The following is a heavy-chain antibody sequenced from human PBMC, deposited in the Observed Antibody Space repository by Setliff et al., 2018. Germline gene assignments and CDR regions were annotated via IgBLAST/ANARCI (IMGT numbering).Heavy chain of an antibody. CDR3: ARDPGFHSGTWSLDS. D-gene: IGHD2-21*01. Sequence: PSETLSLTCSLSGVTIGGNNYYYWAWIRQPPGKGLEWVGSVSFSGSAYFSPSLKSRVAISLDTSTNVFSLKLSSLIAADTAVYYCARDPGFHSGTWSLDSWDQGRLVTVSS. V-gene: IGHV4-39*02. CDR2: VSFSGSA. CDR1: GVTIGGNNYYY. J-gene: IGHJ4*02.